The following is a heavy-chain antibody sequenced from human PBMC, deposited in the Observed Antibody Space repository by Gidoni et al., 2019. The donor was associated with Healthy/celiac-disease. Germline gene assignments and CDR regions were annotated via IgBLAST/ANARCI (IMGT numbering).Heavy chain of an antibody. CDR3: AKDRAGGSFDP. CDR1: GFTFSSYG. V-gene: IGHV3-30*18. Sequence: QVQLVESGGGVVQPGRSLNLSGAASGFTFSSYGMHWVRQAPGKGLEWVAVRSYDGSNKYYADSVKGRFTISRDNSKNTLYLQMNSLRAEDTAVYYCAKDRAGGSFDPWGQGTLVTVSS. D-gene: IGHD2-15*01. J-gene: IGHJ5*02. CDR2: RSYDGSNK.